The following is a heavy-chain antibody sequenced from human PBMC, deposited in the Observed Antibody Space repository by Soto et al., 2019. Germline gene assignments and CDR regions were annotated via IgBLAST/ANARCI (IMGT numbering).Heavy chain of an antibody. V-gene: IGHV4-34*01. CDR3: ARGHKQQLVRSGGWFDP. J-gene: IGHJ5*02. Sequence: QVQLQQWGAGLLKPSETLSLTCAVYGGSFNSYYWSWIRQPPGKGLEWIGEINYSGSTNNNPSLKSRVTISVDTSKNQFSLKLRSVTAADTAVYYCARGHKQQLVRSGGWFDPWGQGTLVTVSS. CDR1: GGSFNSYY. CDR2: INYSGST. D-gene: IGHD6-13*01.